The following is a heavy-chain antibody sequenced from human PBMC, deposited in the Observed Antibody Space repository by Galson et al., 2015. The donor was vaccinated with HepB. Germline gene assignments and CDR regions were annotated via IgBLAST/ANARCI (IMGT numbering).Heavy chain of an antibody. V-gene: IGHV3-15*01. CDR1: KFTFTDAS. CDR2: IKSRNYGGTT. D-gene: IGHD6-13*01. J-gene: IGHJ4*02. Sequence: SLRLSCAASKFTFTDASMTWVRQAPGQGLEWVGRIKSRNYGGTTEYAAPVRGRFTISRDDSITTLYLQMSNLKAEDTAVYFCTTAFPSMLTSSWYDVDYWGQGIQVTVSS. CDR3: TTAFPSMLTSSWYDVDY.